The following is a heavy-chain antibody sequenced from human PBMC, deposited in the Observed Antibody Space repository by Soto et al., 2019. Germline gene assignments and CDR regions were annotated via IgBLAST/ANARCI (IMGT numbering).Heavy chain of an antibody. CDR1: GFTFSSYA. Sequence: GGSLRLSCAASGFTFSSYAMHWVRQAPGKGLEWVAVISYDGSNKYYADSVKGRFTISRDNSKNTLYLQMNSLRAEDTAVYYCARVYYYDSSGYQLRWEGHYYYYYGMDVWGQGTTVTVSS. D-gene: IGHD3-22*01. CDR3: ARVYYYDSSGYQLRWEGHYYYYYGMDV. J-gene: IGHJ6*02. V-gene: IGHV3-30-3*01. CDR2: ISYDGSNK.